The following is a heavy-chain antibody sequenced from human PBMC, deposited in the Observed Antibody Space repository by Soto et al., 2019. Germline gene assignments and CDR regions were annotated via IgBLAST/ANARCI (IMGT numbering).Heavy chain of an antibody. D-gene: IGHD3-3*02. V-gene: IGHV3-9*01. CDR3: AKDTAAFFHYMDV. Sequence: GGSLRLSCAASGFTFDDYAMHWVRQAPGKGLEWVSGIIWNSGSMAYADSVKGRFTISRDNAKNSLYLQMNSLRTEDTALYYCAKDTAAFFHYMDVWGKGTTVTVSS. J-gene: IGHJ6*03. CDR2: IIWNSGSM. CDR1: GFTFDDYA.